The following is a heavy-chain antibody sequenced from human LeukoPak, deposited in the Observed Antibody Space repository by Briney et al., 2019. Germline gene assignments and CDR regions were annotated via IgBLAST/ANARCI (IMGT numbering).Heavy chain of an antibody. CDR2: ISYDGSNK. CDR3: ARGGSGSYFDY. D-gene: IGHD1-26*01. V-gene: IGHV3-30*04. Sequence: GGSLRLSCAAPGFTFSSYAMHWVRQAPGKGLEWVAVISYDGSNKYYADSVKGRFTISRDNSKNTLYLQMNSLRAEDTAVYYCARGGSGSYFDYWGQGTLVTVSS. J-gene: IGHJ4*02. CDR1: GFTFSSYA.